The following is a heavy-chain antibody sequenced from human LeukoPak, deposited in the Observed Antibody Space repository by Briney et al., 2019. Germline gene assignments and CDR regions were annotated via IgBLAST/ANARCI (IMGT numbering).Heavy chain of an antibody. CDR3: AKDSGIAVAGTLRAFDI. Sequence: GGSLRLSCAASGFTFSSYGMHWVRQAPGKGLEWVAVISYDGSNKYFADSVKGRFTISRDNSKNTLYLQMNSLRAEDTAVYYCAKDSGIAVAGTLRAFDIWGPGTMVTVSS. J-gene: IGHJ3*02. D-gene: IGHD6-19*01. CDR1: GFTFSSYG. V-gene: IGHV3-30*18. CDR2: ISYDGSNK.